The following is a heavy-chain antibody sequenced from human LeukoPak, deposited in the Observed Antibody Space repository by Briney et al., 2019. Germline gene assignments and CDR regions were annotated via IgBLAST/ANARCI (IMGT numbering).Heavy chain of an antibody. Sequence: SETLSLTCTVSGYSISSGYYWSWIRQPPGKGLEWIGEINHSGSTNYNPSLKSRVTISVDTSKNQFSLKLSSVTAADTAVYYCARDGWGTNAFDIWGQGTMVTVSS. CDR3: ARDGWGTNAFDI. CDR1: GYSISSGYY. D-gene: IGHD3-16*01. CDR2: INHSGST. J-gene: IGHJ3*02. V-gene: IGHV4-38-2*02.